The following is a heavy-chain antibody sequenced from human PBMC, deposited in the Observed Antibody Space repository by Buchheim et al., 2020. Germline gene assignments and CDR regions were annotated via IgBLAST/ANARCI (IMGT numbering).Heavy chain of an antibody. CDR3: AGIMGGSSGYL. J-gene: IGHJ5*02. Sequence: QVQLVESGGGVVQPGRSLRLSCAASGLIFSSYGMHWVRQAPGKGLEWVAVIWPDGSNKHYGDSVKGRFIISRDNSQNTLYLEMNSLRAEDTAVYYCAGIMGGSSGYLWGQGTL. D-gene: IGHD3-22*01. V-gene: IGHV3-33*01. CDR2: IWPDGSNK. CDR1: GLIFSSYG.